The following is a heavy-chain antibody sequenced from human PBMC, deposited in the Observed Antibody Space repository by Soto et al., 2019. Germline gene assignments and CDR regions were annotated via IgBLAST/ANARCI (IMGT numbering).Heavy chain of an antibody. J-gene: IGHJ3*02. D-gene: IGHD5-12*01. V-gene: IGHV3-9*01. Sequence: QPGGSLRLSCAASGFTFDDYAMHWVRQAPGKGLEWVSGISWNSGSIGYADSVKGRFTISRDNAKNSLYLQMNSLRVEDTALYYCAKDIGLRVATFPADIWGQGTMVTVSS. CDR2: ISWNSGSI. CDR1: GFTFDDYA. CDR3: AKDIGLRVATFPADI.